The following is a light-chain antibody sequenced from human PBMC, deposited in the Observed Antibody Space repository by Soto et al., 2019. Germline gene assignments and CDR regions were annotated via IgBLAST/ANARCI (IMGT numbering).Light chain of an antibody. CDR1: SSDVGSYNL. Sequence: QSVLTQPASGSGSPGQSITISCTGTSSDVGSYNLVSWYQQHPGKAPKLMIYEGSKRPSGVSNRFSGSKSGNTASLTISGLQAEDEADYYCCSYAGSSTVGFGGGTKLTVL. J-gene: IGLJ2*01. CDR2: EGS. V-gene: IGLV2-23*01. CDR3: CSYAGSSTVG.